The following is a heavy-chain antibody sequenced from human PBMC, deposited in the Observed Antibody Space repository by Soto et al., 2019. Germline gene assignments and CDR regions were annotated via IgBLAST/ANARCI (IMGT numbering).Heavy chain of an antibody. CDR1: GYSFTSYW. D-gene: IGHD2-21*02. V-gene: IGHV5-51*01. CDR3: ARHNGGNSIYYYYGMDV. J-gene: IGHJ6*02. Sequence: GASVKVSCKASGYSFTSYWIGWVRQMPGKGLEWMGIIYPGDSDTRYSPSFQGQVTISADKSISTAYLQWSSLKASDTAMYYCARHNGGNSIYYYYGMDVWGQGTTVTVSS. CDR2: IYPGDSDT.